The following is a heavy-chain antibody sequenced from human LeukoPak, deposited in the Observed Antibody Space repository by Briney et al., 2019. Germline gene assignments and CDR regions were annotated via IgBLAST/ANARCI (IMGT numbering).Heavy chain of an antibody. CDR1: GLSFSNYW. D-gene: IGHD3-16*01. CDR3: ASAYTYVRLGDH. CDR2: TNLHGTAV. J-gene: IGHJ4*02. V-gene: IGHV3-74*01. Sequence: GGSLRLSCEVSGLSFSNYWMHWVLQAPGKGLVWVARTNLHGTAVDYADSVKGRFIISRDNAKNTLFLQMNSLRVEDTAVYYCASAYTYVRLGDHWGQGTLVTVSS.